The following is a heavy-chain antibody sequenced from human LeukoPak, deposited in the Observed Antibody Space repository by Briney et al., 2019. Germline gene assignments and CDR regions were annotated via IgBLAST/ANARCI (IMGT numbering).Heavy chain of an antibody. CDR1: GYSFTSYW. D-gene: IGHD3-10*01. V-gene: IGHV5-51*01. J-gene: IGHJ4*02. CDR2: IYPGDSDT. CDR3: VYIRGGSGSYYTTLGLPLFDY. Sequence: GESLQISCKGSGYSFTSYWIGWVRQLPGKGLEWMGIIYPGDSDTRYSPSFQGQVTISADKSISTAYLQWSSLKASDTAMYYCVYIRGGSGSYYTTLGLPLFDYWGQGTLVTVSS.